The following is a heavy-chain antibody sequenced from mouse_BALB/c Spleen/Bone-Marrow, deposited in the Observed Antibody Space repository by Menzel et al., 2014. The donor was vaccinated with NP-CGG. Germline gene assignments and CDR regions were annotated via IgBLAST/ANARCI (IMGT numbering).Heavy chain of an antibody. CDR1: GFTFSSYA. J-gene: IGHJ1*01. CDR2: ISSGGSYT. Sequence: EVKLVESGGGLVKPGGSLKLSCVASGFTFSSYAMSWVRQSPEKRLEWVAEISSGGSYTYYPDTVTGRFTISRDNAKNTLYLEMSSLRSEDTAMYYCARQGLRLPNLDVWGAGTTVTVSS. D-gene: IGHD1-2*01. V-gene: IGHV5-9-4*01. CDR3: ARQGLRLPNLDV.